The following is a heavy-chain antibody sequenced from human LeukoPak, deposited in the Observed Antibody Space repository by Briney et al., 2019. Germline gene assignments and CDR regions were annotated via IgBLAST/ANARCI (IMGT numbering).Heavy chain of an antibody. D-gene: IGHD1/OR15-1a*01. Sequence: GGSLRLSCSASGFTFSRYGMHWVRQAPGRGVQWVAFVRYDGSKKYYGDSVKGGFAMARENAKKTLYIQINSLREGDTAVYYCAKSRGEQLYFRDSDYWGQGTQVTVAS. CDR2: VRYDGSKK. CDR1: GFTFSRYG. V-gene: IGHV3-30*02. CDR3: AKSRGEQLYFRDSDY. J-gene: IGHJ4*02.